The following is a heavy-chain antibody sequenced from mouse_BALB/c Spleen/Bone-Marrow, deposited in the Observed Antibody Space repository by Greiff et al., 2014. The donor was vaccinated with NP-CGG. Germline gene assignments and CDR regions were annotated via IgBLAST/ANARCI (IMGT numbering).Heavy chain of an antibody. Sequence: VQLQQSGPELGKPGALVKISCKASGYTFTSYDINWVKQRPGQGLEWIGLIYPGDGSSKYNEKFKGKATLTADKSSSTAYMQLSSLTSENSAVYFCARAPSMDYWGQGTSVTVSS. V-gene: IGHV1S56*01. CDR3: ARAPSMDY. CDR2: IYPGDGSS. J-gene: IGHJ4*01. CDR1: GYTFTSYD.